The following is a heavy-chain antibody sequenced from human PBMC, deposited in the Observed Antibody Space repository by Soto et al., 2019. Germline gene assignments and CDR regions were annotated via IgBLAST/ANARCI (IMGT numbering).Heavy chain of an antibody. Sequence: QVQLVQSGAEVKKPGSSVKVSCKASGGTFSSYAISWVRQAPGQGLEWMGGIIPIFGTANYAQKFQGRVTITADESTSTDYMELSRLRSEDTAVYYCASPDYYGSGSYGGFDYWGQGTLVTVSS. CDR1: GGTFSSYA. J-gene: IGHJ4*02. D-gene: IGHD3-10*01. V-gene: IGHV1-69*01. CDR3: ASPDYYGSGSYGGFDY. CDR2: IIPIFGTA.